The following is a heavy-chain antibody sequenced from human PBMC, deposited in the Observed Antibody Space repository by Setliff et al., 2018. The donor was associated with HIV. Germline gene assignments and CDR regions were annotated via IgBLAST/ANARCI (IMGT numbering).Heavy chain of an antibody. V-gene: IGHV4-61*02. CDR3: AREERDAYNYWFDP. CDR1: GGSIGSGSYY. Sequence: SETLSLTCTVSGGSIGSGSYYWTWIRQPAGKGLEWIGRIYTSGNINYNPSLKSRVTISVDTSKNQFSLNLSSVTAADTAVYYCAREERDAYNYWFDPWGQGTLVTVSS. CDR2: IYTSGNI. J-gene: IGHJ5*02. D-gene: IGHD1-1*01.